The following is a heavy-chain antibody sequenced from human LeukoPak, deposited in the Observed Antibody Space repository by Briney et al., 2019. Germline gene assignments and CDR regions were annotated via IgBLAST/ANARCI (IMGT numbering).Heavy chain of an antibody. J-gene: IGHJ6*03. CDR3: ARAKFYYDSSGYYRYYYYYYMDV. Sequence: ASETLSLTCAVYGGSFSGYYWSWIRQPPGKGLEWIGEINHSGSTNYNPSLKSRVTISVDTSKNQFSLKLSSVTAADTAVYYCARAKFYYDSSGYYRYYYYYYMDVWGKGTTVTVSS. D-gene: IGHD3-22*01. CDR1: GGSFSGYY. CDR2: INHSGST. V-gene: IGHV4-34*01.